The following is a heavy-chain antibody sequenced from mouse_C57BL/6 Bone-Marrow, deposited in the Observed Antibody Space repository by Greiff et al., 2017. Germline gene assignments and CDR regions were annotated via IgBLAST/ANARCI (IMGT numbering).Heavy chain of an antibody. CDR1: GFTFTDYY. V-gene: IGHV7-3*01. D-gene: IGHD2-4*01. CDR3: ASYRGYDYDGVDY. CDR2: IRNKANGYTT. Sequence: EVQVVESGGGLVQPGGSLSLSCAASGFTFTDYYMSWVRQPPGKALEWLGFIRNKANGYTTEYSASVKGRFTISRDNSQSILYLQMNALSAEDSATYYCASYRGYDYDGVDYWCQGTTLTVSS. J-gene: IGHJ2*01.